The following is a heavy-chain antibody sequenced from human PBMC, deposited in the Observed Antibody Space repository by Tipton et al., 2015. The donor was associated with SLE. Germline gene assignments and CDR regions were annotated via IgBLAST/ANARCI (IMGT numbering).Heavy chain of an antibody. CDR3: ARGGLVGASDAFDI. CDR2: IYTSGST. CDR1: GGSISSYY. V-gene: IGHV4-4*07. J-gene: IGHJ3*02. Sequence: LRLSCTVSGGSISSYYWSWIRQPAGKGLEWIGRIYTSGSTNYNPSLKSRVTMSADTSKNQFSLKLSSVTAADTAVYYCARGGLVGASDAFDIWGQGTMVTVSS. D-gene: IGHD1-26*01.